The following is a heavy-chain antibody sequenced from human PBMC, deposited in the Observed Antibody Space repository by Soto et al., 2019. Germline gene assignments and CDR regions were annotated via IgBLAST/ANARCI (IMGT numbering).Heavy chain of an antibody. CDR3: ARGGTASLDY. CDR1: GFTFRSYW. CDR2: NKGDGVST. J-gene: IGHJ4*02. V-gene: IGHV3-74*01. Sequence: GGSLRLSCEASGFTFRSYWMHWVRQEPGKGPVWVSRNKGDGVSTNYADSVKGRFAISRDNGRNTLYLQMNSLRADDTAVYYCARGGTASLDYWGQGIQVTVSS.